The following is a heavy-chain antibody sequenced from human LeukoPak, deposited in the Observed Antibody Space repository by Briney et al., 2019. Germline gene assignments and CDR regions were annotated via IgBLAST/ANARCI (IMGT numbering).Heavy chain of an antibody. CDR3: ASHYSSGSYRYTGSFDS. V-gene: IGHV4-34*01. CDR2: INHSGTT. J-gene: IGHJ4*02. CDR1: GVSFSDYY. Sequence: SETLSLTCAVYGVSFSDYYWSWIRQPPGKGLEWIGEINHSGTTNYSPSLNSRVSISLDTTKDQSSLKLNSVTAADAAMSYCASHYSSGSYRYTGSFDSWGQGMLVNVSS. D-gene: IGHD3-16*02.